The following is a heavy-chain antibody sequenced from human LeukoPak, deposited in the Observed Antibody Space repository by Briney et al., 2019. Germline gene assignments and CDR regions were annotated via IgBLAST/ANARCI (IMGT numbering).Heavy chain of an antibody. CDR3: ARREVGSSYGYYYYYMDV. D-gene: IGHD6-6*01. J-gene: IGHJ6*03. Sequence: GGSLRLSCAASGFTFSDYYMSWIRQAPGKGLEWVSYISSSGSTIYYADSVKGRFTISRDNAKNSLYLQMNSLRAEDTAVYYCARREVGSSYGYYYYYMDVWGKGTTVTVSS. CDR1: GFTFSDYY. CDR2: ISSSGSTI. V-gene: IGHV3-11*01.